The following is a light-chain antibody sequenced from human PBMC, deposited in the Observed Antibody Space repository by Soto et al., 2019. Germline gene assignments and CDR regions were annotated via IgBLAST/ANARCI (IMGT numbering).Light chain of an antibody. CDR2: EGS. CDR1: SSDVGSYNL. Sequence: QSALTQPASVSGSPGQSITISCTGTSSDVGSYNLVSWYQQHPGKAPKLMIYEGSKRPSGVSNRFSRSKSGNTASLTISGFQAEDEADYYCCSYAGSTTYILFGGGTQLTVL. V-gene: IGLV2-23*01. J-gene: IGLJ2*01. CDR3: CSYAGSTTYIL.